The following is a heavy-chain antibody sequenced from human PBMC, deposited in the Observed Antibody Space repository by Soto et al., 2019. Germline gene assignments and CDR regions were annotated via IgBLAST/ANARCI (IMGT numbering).Heavy chain of an antibody. CDR1: GFTFSGSS. CDR2: IVVGSGNT. CDR3: ARGHAYSSGWYSVY. J-gene: IGHJ4*02. V-gene: IGHV1-58*01. Sequence: SVKHSCKASGFTFSGSSVQWVRQARGQRLEWIGWIVVGSGNTNYAQKFQGRVTITRDMSTSTAYMELSNLRSEDTAVYYCARGHAYSSGWYSVYWGQGTLVTVSS. D-gene: IGHD6-19*01.